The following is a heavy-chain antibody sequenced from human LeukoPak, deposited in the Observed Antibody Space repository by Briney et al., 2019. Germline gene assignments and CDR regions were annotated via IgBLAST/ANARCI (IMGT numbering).Heavy chain of an antibody. Sequence: PGGSLRLSCAASGFTSSSYWMHWVRQVPGKGLVWVSRISPTGSTTSYADSVKGRFTVSRDNAKNTLYLQVNNLRAEDTAVYYCARGPNSNWSGLDFWGQGTLLTVSS. V-gene: IGHV3-74*01. CDR2: ISPTGSTT. D-gene: IGHD6-6*01. J-gene: IGHJ4*02. CDR1: GFTSSSYW. CDR3: ARGPNSNWSGLDF.